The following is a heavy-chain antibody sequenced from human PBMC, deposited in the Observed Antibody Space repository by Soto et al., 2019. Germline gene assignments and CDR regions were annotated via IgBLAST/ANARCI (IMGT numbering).Heavy chain of an antibody. CDR2: IYYSGST. J-gene: IGHJ6*02. CDR3: ACIFSGGYGYGFYYYGMDV. Sequence: PSETLSLTCTVSGGSISSSSYYWGWIRQPPGKGLEWIGSIYYSGSTYYNPSLKSRVTISVDTSKNQFSLKLSSVTAADTAVYYCACIFSGGYGYGFYYYGMDVRGQGTTVT. V-gene: IGHV4-39*01. D-gene: IGHD5-18*01. CDR1: GGSISSSSYY.